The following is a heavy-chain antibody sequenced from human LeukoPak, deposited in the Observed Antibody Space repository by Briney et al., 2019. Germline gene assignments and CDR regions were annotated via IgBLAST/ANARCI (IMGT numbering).Heavy chain of an antibody. D-gene: IGHD6-13*01. CDR3: ARGVYIAAAQYGY. V-gene: IGHV4-59*01. CDR1: GGSISSYY. J-gene: IGHJ4*02. CDR2: IYYSGTT. Sequence: MPSETLSLTCTVSGGSISSYYWSWIRQPPVKGLEWIGYIYYSGTTNYNPSLKSRVTISVDTSKNQFSLKLSSVTAADTAVYYCARGVYIAAAQYGYWGQGTLVTVSS.